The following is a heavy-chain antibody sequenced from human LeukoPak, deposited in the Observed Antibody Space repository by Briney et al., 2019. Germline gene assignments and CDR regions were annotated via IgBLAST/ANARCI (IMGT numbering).Heavy chain of an antibody. CDR3: ARSPSDIGGYYPEYFRR. CDR1: GFTFSRHW. J-gene: IGHJ1*01. V-gene: IGHV3-74*01. CDR2: IKSDGSK. Sequence: GGSLRLSCAASGFTFSRHWMHWVRHAPGKGLVCVSRIKSDGSKKYADFVKGRITISRENAKNTVSLQMNSLRAEDTGGYYCARSPSDIGGYYPEYFRRWGQGTLVTVSS. D-gene: IGHD3-22*01.